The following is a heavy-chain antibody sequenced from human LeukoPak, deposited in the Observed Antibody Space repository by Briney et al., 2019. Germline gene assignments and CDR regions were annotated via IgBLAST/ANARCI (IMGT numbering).Heavy chain of an antibody. D-gene: IGHD3-22*01. Sequence: PGGSLRLSCAASGFIFSNYAMHWVRQAPGKGLEWVALISSDGSKIYYADSVKGRFTISRDSSRNTLYLQMNSLRAEDTAVYYCAKDSTHYRVWDDYDSTGLTYWGQGTLVTVSS. CDR2: ISSDGSKI. CDR3: AKDSTHYRVWDDYDSTGLTY. J-gene: IGHJ4*02. V-gene: IGHV3-30*04. CDR1: GFIFSNYA.